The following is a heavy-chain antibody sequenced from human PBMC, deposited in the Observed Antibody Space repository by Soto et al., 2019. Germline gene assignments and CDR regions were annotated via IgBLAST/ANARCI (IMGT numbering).Heavy chain of an antibody. J-gene: IGHJ6*02. CDR2: ISYDGSNK. CDR3: ARDRTKIAAAAEGGTYYYYGMDV. Sequence: PGGSLRLSCAASGFTFSSYAMHWVRQAPGKGLEWVAVISYDGSNKYYADSVKGRFTISRDNSKNTLYLQMNSLRAEDTAVYYCARDRTKIAAAAEGGTYYYYGMDVWGQGTTVTVSS. V-gene: IGHV3-30-3*01. CDR1: GFTFSSYA. D-gene: IGHD6-13*01.